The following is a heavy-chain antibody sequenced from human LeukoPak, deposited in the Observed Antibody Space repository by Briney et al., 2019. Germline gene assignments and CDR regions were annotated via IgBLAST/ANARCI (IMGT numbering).Heavy chain of an antibody. J-gene: IGHJ6*02. D-gene: IGHD1-14*01. CDR1: GFTFSSYS. CDR2: ISSSSSYI. CDR3: ARDLPNHPRLLYYYYGMDV. V-gene: IGHV3-21*01. Sequence: PGGSLRLSCAASGFTFSSYSMNWVRQAPGKGLEWVSSISSSSSYIYYADSVKGRFTISRDNAKNSLYLQMNSLRAEDTAVYYCARDLPNHPRLLYYYYGMDVWGQGTTVTVSS.